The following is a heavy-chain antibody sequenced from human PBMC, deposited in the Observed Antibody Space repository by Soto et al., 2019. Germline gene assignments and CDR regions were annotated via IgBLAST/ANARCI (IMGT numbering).Heavy chain of an antibody. J-gene: IGHJ5*02. V-gene: IGHV3-33*03. CDR3: TKSRGDAYKWGLGLDQ. CDR2: IWHDGINE. D-gene: IGHD3-10*01. CDR1: GFTFSDYA. Sequence: QERLVESGGGVVQPGRSLRLSCAVSGFTFSDYAMHWVRQAPGKGLEWVALIWHDGINEFYADSVKGRFTISRDISNNTLDLQLNSLRPEDTAVYYCTKSRGDAYKWGLGLDQWGQGTLVTVSS.